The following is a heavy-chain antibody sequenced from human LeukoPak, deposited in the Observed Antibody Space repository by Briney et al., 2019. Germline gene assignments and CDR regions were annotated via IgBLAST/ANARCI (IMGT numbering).Heavy chain of an antibody. CDR1: GFTFSDYW. Sequence: GGSLRLSCAAAGFTFSDYWMSWVRQAPGKGLEWVAIIKGDGSEKYYVDSVKGRFTISRDNAKNSLYLQMNSLRAEDTAVYYCARGGSGIAAAGNDYWGQGTLVTVSS. CDR2: IKGDGSEK. D-gene: IGHD6-13*01. V-gene: IGHV3-7*01. J-gene: IGHJ4*02. CDR3: ARGGSGIAAAGNDY.